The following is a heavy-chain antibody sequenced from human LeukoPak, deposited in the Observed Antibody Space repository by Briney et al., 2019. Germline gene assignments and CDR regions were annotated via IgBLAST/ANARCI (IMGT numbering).Heavy chain of an antibody. CDR1: GYSFTSYW. CDR3: ARHRDRGLLWFGELSNWFDP. CDR2: IYPGDSDT. V-gene: IGHV5-51*01. J-gene: IGHJ5*02. Sequence: GESLKISCKGSGYSFTSYWIGWVRQMPGKGLEWMGIIYPGDSDTRYSPSFQGQVTISADKSISTAYLQWSSLKASDTAMCYCARHRDRGLLWFGELSNWFDPWGQGTLVTVSS. D-gene: IGHD3-10*01.